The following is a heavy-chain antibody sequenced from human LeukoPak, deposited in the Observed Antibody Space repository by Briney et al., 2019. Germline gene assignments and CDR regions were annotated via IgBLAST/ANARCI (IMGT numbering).Heavy chain of an antibody. D-gene: IGHD5-24*01. CDR3: ARDRYGDGFAHLDY. CDR1: GFTFTTYA. V-gene: IGHV1-2*02. CDR2: ITPGGGT. J-gene: IGHJ4*02. Sequence: ASVKVSCKSSGFTFTTYAIHWVRQAPGQGLEWMGWITPGGGTNYPQKFQGRVAITWDTSITTAYMDLSRLTSDDTAVYYCARDRYGDGFAHLDYWGQGALVTVSS.